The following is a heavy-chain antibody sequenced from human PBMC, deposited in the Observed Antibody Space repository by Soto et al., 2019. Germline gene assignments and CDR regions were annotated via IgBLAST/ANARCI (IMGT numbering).Heavy chain of an antibody. D-gene: IGHD1-26*01. J-gene: IGHJ4*02. Sequence: GGSLRLSCAASGLTFSSYTMTWVRQAPGKGLEWVSGISASGAETYYADSVRGRFTISRDNSRNTLYLQMNRLRADDTAVYYCANRPRYYNMDVWGRGTLVTVSS. V-gene: IGHV3-23*01. CDR2: ISASGAET. CDR3: ANRPRYYNMDV. CDR1: GLTFSSYT.